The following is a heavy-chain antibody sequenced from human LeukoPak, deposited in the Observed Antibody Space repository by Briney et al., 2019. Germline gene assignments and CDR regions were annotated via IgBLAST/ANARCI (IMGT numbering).Heavy chain of an antibody. CDR2: LDPEDGET. Sequence: EASVKVSCKVSGYTLTELSMHWVRQAPGKGLEWMGGLDPEDGETIYAQKFQGRVTMTEDTSTDTAYMELSSLRSEDTAVYYCATWWGSDGMDVWGQGTTVTVSS. J-gene: IGHJ6*02. D-gene: IGHD2-15*01. CDR1: GYTLTELS. V-gene: IGHV1-24*01. CDR3: ATWWGSDGMDV.